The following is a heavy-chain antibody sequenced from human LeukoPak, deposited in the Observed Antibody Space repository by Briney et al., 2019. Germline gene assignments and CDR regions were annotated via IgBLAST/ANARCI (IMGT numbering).Heavy chain of an antibody. V-gene: IGHV1-69*05. CDR3: PRASGYPPIRQH. J-gene: IGHJ1*01. CDR1: GGTFSSYA. D-gene: IGHD5-18*01. CDR2: IIPIFGTA. Sequence: ATVKVSCKASGGTFSSYAISWVRQAPGQGLEWMGGIIPIFGTANYAQKFQGRVPITTDESTSTAYMELSSLRSEDTAVYYCPRASGYPPIRQHWGQGTLFTVSS.